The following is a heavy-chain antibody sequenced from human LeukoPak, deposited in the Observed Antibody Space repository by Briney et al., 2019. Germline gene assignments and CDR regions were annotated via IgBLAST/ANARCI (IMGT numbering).Heavy chain of an antibody. CDR2: IYYSGTT. D-gene: IGHD3/OR15-3a*01. CDR3: ARHESDASLDHALDI. CDR1: GGSISSYY. J-gene: IGHJ3*02. V-gene: IGHV4-59*08. Sequence: TSETLSLTCTVSGGSISSYYWSWIRQAPGKGLEWIGYIYYSGTTSYNPSLKSRVTILVDTSKNQFSLKLNSVSAADTAVYYCARHESDASLDHALDIWGQGTMVTVSS.